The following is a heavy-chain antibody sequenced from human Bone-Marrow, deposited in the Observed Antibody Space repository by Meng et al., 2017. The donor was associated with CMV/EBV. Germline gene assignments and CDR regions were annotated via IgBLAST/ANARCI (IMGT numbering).Heavy chain of an antibody. J-gene: IGHJ6*02. Sequence: GESLKISCAASGFTFSSYEMNWVRQAPGKGLEWVSYISSSGSTIYYADSVKGRFTISRDNAKNSLYLQMNSLRAEDTAVYYCARDQDIVVVPAALPQYYYYYYGMDVWGQGTTVTVSS. D-gene: IGHD2-2*01. CDR2: ISSSGSTI. V-gene: IGHV3-48*03. CDR3: ARDQDIVVVPAALPQYYYYYYGMDV. CDR1: GFTFSSYE.